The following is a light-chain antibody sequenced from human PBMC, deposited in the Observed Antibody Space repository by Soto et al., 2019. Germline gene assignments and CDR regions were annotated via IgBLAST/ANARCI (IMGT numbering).Light chain of an antibody. CDR2: DNN. CDR3: GTWDGSLSAVV. J-gene: IGLJ2*01. CDR1: NSNIGNNY. V-gene: IGLV1-51*01. Sequence: QAVVTQPPSVSAAPGQKVTISCSGSNSNIGNNYVSWYQQLPGTAPKLLIYDNNRRPSGIPDRFSGSKSGTSATLGITGLQTGDEADYYCGTWDGSLSAVVFGGGTKLTVL.